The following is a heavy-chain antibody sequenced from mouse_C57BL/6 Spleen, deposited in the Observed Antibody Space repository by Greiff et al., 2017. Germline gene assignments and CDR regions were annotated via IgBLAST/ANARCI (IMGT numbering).Heavy chain of an antibody. CDR1: GYTFTSYW. Sequence: QVQLKESGAELVKPGASVKMSCKASGYTFTSYWITWVKQRPGQGLEWIGDIYPGSGSTNYNEKFKSKATLTVDTSSSTAYMQLSSLTSEDSAVYYCASALFAYWGQGTLVTVSA. CDR3: ASALFAY. V-gene: IGHV1-55*01. CDR2: IYPGSGST. J-gene: IGHJ3*01.